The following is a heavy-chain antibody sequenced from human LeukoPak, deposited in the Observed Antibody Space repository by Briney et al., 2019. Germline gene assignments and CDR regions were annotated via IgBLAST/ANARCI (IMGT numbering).Heavy chain of an antibody. Sequence: GGSLRLSCAASGFTFSSYAMSWVRQAPGKGLEWVSSIDASGGSTYYADSVKGRFTISRDNSKNTLYLQMNSLRAEDTAVYYCAKGTYYYDSSGYRDYYYYMDVWGKGTTVTVSS. V-gene: IGHV3-23*01. CDR3: AKGTYYYDSSGYRDYYYYMDV. CDR1: GFTFSSYA. CDR2: IDASGGST. D-gene: IGHD3-22*01. J-gene: IGHJ6*03.